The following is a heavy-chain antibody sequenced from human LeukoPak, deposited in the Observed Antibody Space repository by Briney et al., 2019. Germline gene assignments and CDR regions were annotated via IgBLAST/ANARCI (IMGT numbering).Heavy chain of an antibody. CDR3: AREGGFYRPLDY. D-gene: IGHD3-3*01. CDR1: GGSISSYY. V-gene: IGHV4-59*12. J-gene: IGHJ4*02. Sequence: SETLSLTCTVSGGSISSYYWSWIRQPPGKGLEWIGEVHLDGRTNYNPTLKSRLIMSVDLPENHISLKLTSVTAADTAVYYCAREGGFYRPLDYSGQGTLVTVSS. CDR2: VHLDGRT.